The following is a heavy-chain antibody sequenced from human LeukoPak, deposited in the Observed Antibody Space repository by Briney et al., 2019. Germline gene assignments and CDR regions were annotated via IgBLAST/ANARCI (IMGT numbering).Heavy chain of an antibody. CDR3: ARTTEGGYTYGYFYYYHMDV. Sequence: SETLSLTCAVSGGSISSGGYSWSWIRQPPGKGLEWIRYIYYSGSTYYNPSLKSRVIISVDTSKNQFSLKLTSVTAADTAVYYCARTTEGGYTYGYFYYYHMDVWGKGTTVTISS. J-gene: IGHJ6*03. CDR2: IYYSGST. V-gene: IGHV4-30-4*07. D-gene: IGHD5-18*01. CDR1: GGSISSGGYS.